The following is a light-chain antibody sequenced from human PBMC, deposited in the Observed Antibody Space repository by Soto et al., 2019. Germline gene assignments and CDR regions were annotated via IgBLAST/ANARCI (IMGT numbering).Light chain of an antibody. J-gene: IGKJ4*01. V-gene: IGKV1-5*03. Sequence: DIQLTQSPSTLSASIGDKVTITCRASQSISDWLAWYQQKPGKAPKFLIYDASTLENGVPSRFSGSGSGTEFTLNISSLQPDDFATYYCQQYNRYSIAFGGGTKVEIK. CDR2: DAS. CDR3: QQYNRYSIA. CDR1: QSISDW.